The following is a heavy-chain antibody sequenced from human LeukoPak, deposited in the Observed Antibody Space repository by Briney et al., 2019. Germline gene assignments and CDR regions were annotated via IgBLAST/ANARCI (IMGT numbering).Heavy chain of an antibody. CDR2: ISAYNGNT. CDR3: ARDHEYYYGSGSYYPGGCDY. D-gene: IGHD3-10*01. CDR1: GYTFTSYG. J-gene: IGHJ4*02. V-gene: IGHV1-18*01. Sequence: ASVKASCKASGYTFTSYGISWVRQAPGQGLEWMGWISAYNGNTNYAQKLQGRVTMTTDTSTSTAYMELRSLRSEDTAVYYCARDHEYYYGSGSYYPGGCDYWGQGTLVTVSS.